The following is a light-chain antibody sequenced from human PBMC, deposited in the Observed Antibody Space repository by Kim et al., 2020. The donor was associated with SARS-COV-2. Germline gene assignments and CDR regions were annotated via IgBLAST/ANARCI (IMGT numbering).Light chain of an antibody. V-gene: IGLV2-18*02. CDR1: SSDGGSYNR. CDR3: SSYTSSSTLV. CDR2: EVS. Sequence: GQSVTISCTGTSSDGGSYNRVSWYQQPPGTAPQLMIYEVSNRPSGVPDRFSGSKSGNTASLTISGLQAEDEADYYCSSYTSSSTLVFGGGTQLTVL. J-gene: IGLJ2*01.